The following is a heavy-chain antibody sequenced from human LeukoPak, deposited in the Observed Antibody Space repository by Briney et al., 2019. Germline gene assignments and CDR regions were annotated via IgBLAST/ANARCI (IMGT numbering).Heavy chain of an antibody. V-gene: IGHV3-30*03. D-gene: IGHD2-15*01. J-gene: IGHJ5*02. CDR3: AREYSTGFDP. CDR1: GVTFSSYG. CDR2: ISYDGSSY. Sequence: GGSLRLSCAASGVTFSSYGMHWVRQAPGKGLEWVAVISYDGSSYYYADSVKGRFTISRDNSKNTVYLQTNSLRAEDTAVYYCAREYSTGFDPWGQGTLVTVSS.